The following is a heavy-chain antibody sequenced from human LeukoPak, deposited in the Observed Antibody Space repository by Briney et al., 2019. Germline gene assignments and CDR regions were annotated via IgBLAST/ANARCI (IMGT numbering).Heavy chain of an antibody. CDR1: GYTFTSYD. CDR2: MNPNSGNT. J-gene: IGHJ4*02. V-gene: IGHV1-8*01. D-gene: IGHD5-12*01. CDR3: ARVSGYDQIYDY. Sequence: GASVKVSCKASGYTFTSYDINWVRQATGQGLEWMGWMNPNSGNTGYAQKFQGRVTMTRNTSISTAYMELSSLRSEDTAVYYCARVSGYDQIYDYWGQGTLVTVSS.